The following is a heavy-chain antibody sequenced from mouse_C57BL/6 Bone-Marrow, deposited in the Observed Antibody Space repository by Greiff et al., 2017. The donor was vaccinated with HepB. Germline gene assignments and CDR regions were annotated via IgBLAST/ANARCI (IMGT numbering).Heavy chain of an antibody. V-gene: IGHV3-1*01. CDR2: ISYSGST. CDR1: GYSITSGYD. CDR3: ARGGYDSLYFDY. J-gene: IGHJ2*01. D-gene: IGHD2-4*01. Sequence: ESGPGMVKPSQSLSLTCTVTGYSITSGYDWHWIRHFPGNKLEWMGYISYSGSTNYNPSLKSRISITHDTSKNHFFLKLNSVTTEDTATYYCARGGYDSLYFDYWGQGTTLTVSS.